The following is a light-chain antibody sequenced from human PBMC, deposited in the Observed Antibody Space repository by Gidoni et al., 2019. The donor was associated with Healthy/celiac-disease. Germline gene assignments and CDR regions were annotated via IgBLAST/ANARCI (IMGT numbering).Light chain of an antibody. CDR1: NIGSKH. Sequence: SYELTQPLSVSVALGQTARITCGGNNIGSKHVHWYQQKPGQAPVLVIYRDSNRPSGIPERFSGSNSGNTATLTISRAQAGDEADYYCQVWDSSTVVFGGVTKLTVL. J-gene: IGLJ2*01. CDR3: QVWDSSTVV. CDR2: RDS. V-gene: IGLV3-9*01.